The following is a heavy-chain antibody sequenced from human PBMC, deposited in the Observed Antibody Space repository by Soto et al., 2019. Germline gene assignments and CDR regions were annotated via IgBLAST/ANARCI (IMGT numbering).Heavy chain of an antibody. D-gene: IGHD4-17*01. Sequence: ASVKVSCKASGYTFTGYYMHWVRQAPGQGLEWMGWINPNSGGTNYAQKFQGRVTMTRDTSISTAYMELSRLRSDDTAVYYCAREDYGDYNLGNYWGQGTLVTDSS. CDR3: AREDYGDYNLGNY. J-gene: IGHJ4*02. V-gene: IGHV1-2*02. CDR2: INPNSGGT. CDR1: GYTFTGYY.